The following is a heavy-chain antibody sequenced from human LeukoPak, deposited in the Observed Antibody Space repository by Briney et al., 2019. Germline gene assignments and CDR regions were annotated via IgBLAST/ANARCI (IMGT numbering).Heavy chain of an antibody. CDR2: ISGSGGST. CDR3: AKDPPVWFGELFVFDY. J-gene: IGHJ4*02. CDR1: GFPFDDYA. Sequence: GGSLRLSCAASGFPFDDYAMSWVRQAPGKGLEWVSAISGSGGSTYYADSVKGRFTISRDNSKNTLYLQMNSLRAEDTAVYYCAKDPPVWFGELFVFDYWGQGTLVTVSS. D-gene: IGHD3-10*01. V-gene: IGHV3-23*01.